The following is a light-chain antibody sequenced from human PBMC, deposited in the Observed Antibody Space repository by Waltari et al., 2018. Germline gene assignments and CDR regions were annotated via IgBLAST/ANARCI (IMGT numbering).Light chain of an antibody. CDR1: QSIFVW. V-gene: IGKV1-5*03. CDR3: QQYLTVWS. J-gene: IGKJ1*01. CDR2: KAS. Sequence: IQMTQSPSTLSASVGDRVTITCRASQSIFVWLAWYQQKPGKAPKLLIYKASTLQSGIPSRVSGSGSGTEFTLTITSLQDDDFATYYCQQYLTVWSFGQGTKVEIK.